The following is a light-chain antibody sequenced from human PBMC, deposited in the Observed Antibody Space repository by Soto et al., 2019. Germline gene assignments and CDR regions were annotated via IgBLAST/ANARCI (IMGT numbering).Light chain of an antibody. V-gene: IGKV3-20*01. Sequence: EVVLTQSPGTLSLSPGQRATLSCRASQTISSGYLAWYQQRSGQTPRLLIYGSSSRASGIPDRFSGSGSGTEFTLTISSLQPDDFATYYCQHYNSYSEAFGQGTKVDIK. J-gene: IGKJ1*01. CDR3: QHYNSYSEA. CDR2: GSS. CDR1: QTISSGY.